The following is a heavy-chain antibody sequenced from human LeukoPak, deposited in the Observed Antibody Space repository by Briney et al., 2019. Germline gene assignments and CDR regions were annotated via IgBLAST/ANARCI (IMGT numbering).Heavy chain of an antibody. V-gene: IGHV3-13*01. J-gene: IGHJ3*02. CDR2: IGTTGDT. Sequence: EAGGSLRLSCAASGFTFSSYDMHWVRQVTGKGLEWVSAIGTTGDTYYPGSVKGRFTISRENAKNSLYLQMNSLRAGDTAVYYCARSPSSSGRTDDAFDIWGQGTMVTVSS. D-gene: IGHD1-26*01. CDR3: ARSPSSSGRTDDAFDI. CDR1: GFTFSSYD.